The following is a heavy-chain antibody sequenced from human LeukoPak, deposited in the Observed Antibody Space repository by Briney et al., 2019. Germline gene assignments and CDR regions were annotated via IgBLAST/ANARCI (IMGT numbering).Heavy chain of an antibody. J-gene: IGHJ4*02. CDR2: INNSGGST. CDR1: VYTFTSYY. V-gene: IGHV1-46*01. D-gene: IGHD6-19*01. Sequence: ASVKVSCKESVYTFTSYYMHCVRQARGQGLECMGIINNSGGSTSYAQKCQGRVTMNRDTSTSTVYIELTSLRSENTAVYCFAVGGSRWSRSFDYLGQGNLVTVSS. CDR3: AVGGSRWSRSFDY.